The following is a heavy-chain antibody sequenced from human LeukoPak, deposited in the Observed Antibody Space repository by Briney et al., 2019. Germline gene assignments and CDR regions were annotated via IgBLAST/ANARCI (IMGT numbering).Heavy chain of an antibody. J-gene: IGHJ3*01. CDR3: AREGSSFDAFDF. CDR1: GGSISNYY. Sequence: SETLSLTCTVSGGSISNYYWSWIRQPPGKGLEWIGYIYSSGSTNYNPPFKSRVTISVDTSNNQFSLKLRSVTAADTAVYYCAREGSSFDAFDFWGQGTMVTVSS. CDR2: IYSSGST. V-gene: IGHV4-59*01.